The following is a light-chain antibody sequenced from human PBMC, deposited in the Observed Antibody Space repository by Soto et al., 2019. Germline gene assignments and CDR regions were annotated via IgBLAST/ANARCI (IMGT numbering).Light chain of an antibody. CDR3: QQYGSSPPMYT. CDR2: GAS. V-gene: IGKV3-20*01. Sequence: ESVLTQSPGTLSLSPGERATLSCRASQTVSSSALAWYQQKPGQAPRLLIYGASNRATGIPDRFSGSGSGTDFTLTISRLEPEDFAVYYCQQYGSSPPMYTFGQGTKLEIK. J-gene: IGKJ2*01. CDR1: QTVSSSA.